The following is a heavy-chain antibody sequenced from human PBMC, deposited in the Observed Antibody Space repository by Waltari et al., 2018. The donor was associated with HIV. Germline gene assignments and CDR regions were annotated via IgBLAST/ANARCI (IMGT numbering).Heavy chain of an antibody. CDR3: TREGYNYAYGD. Sequence: EVQLVESGGGLVQPGRSLRLPGTASGFTFGDYAMLWFRQAPGKGLQWVGFVRSKAYGGTTEYAASVKGRFTISRDDAKSIAYLQMNSLKVEDTAVYYCTREGYNYAYGDWGQGTLVTVSS. D-gene: IGHD5-18*01. CDR1: GFTFGDYA. CDR2: VRSKAYGGTT. J-gene: IGHJ4*02. V-gene: IGHV3-49*03.